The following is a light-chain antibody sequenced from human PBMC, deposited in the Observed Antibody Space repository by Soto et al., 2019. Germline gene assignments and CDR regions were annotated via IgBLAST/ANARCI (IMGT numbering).Light chain of an antibody. CDR1: QSISSY. V-gene: IGKV1-39*01. J-gene: IGKJ5*01. CDR3: QKYYSYPLT. Sequence: DIQMKQSPPSRSASVGDRVTITCRASQSISSYLNWYQQKPGKAPKLLISAASSLQSGVPSRFSGSGSGTDFTLTISCLQSEEFATYYCQKYYSYPLTVGQGTRLEIK. CDR2: AAS.